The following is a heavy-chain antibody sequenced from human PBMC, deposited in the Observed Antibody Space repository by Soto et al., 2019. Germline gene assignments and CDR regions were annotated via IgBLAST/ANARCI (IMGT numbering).Heavy chain of an antibody. Sequence: LRLSCAASGFTFSSYSMNWVRQAPGKGLEWVSSISSSSSYIYYADSVKGRFTISRDNAKNSLYLQMNSLRAEDTAVYYCARAPYYYDSSGYWAYWGQGSLVTVSS. CDR2: ISSSSSYI. CDR3: ARAPYYYDSSGYWAY. CDR1: GFTFSSYS. D-gene: IGHD3-22*01. J-gene: IGHJ4*02. V-gene: IGHV3-21*01.